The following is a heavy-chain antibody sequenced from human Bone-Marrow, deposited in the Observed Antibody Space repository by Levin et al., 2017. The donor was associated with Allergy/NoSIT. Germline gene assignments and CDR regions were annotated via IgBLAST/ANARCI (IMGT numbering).Heavy chain of an antibody. J-gene: IGHJ4*02. V-gene: IGHV1-69*01. CDR1: GGTFSSYA. Sequence: KISCKASGGTFSSYAISWVRQAPGQGLEWMGGIIPIFGTANYAQKFQGRVTITADESTSTAYMELSSLRSEDTAVYYCARDSSLYSSSWSAFDYWGQGTLVTVSS. CDR3: ARDSSLYSSSWSAFDY. D-gene: IGHD6-13*01. CDR2: IIPIFGTA.